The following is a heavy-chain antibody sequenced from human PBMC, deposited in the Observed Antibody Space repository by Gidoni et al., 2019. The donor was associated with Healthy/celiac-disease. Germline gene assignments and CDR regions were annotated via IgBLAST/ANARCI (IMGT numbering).Heavy chain of an antibody. V-gene: IGHV3-9*01. CDR1: GFTFDDYA. D-gene: IGHD2-21*02. Sequence: EVQLVESGGGLVQPGRSLRLSCAASGFTFDDYAMLWVRQAPGKGLEWVSGISWNSGSIGYADSVKGRFTISRDNAKNSLYLQMNSLRAEDTALYYCATLAYCGGDCYSRDYWGQGTLVTVSS. CDR3: ATLAYCGGDCYSRDY. J-gene: IGHJ4*02. CDR2: ISWNSGSI.